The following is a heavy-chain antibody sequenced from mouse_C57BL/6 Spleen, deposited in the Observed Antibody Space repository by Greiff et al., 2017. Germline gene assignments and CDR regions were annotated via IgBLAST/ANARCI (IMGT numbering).Heavy chain of an antibody. CDR1: GYTFTSYW. CDR3: ARSSPYYYGSSPYAMDY. Sequence: VQLQQPGAELVRPGSSVKLSCKASGYTFTSYWMHWVKQRPIQGLEWIGNIDPSDSETHYNQKFKDKATLTVDKSSSTAYMQLSSLTSEDSAVYYCARSSPYYYGSSPYAMDYWGQGTSVTVSS. J-gene: IGHJ4*01. CDR2: IDPSDSET. D-gene: IGHD1-1*01. V-gene: IGHV1-52*01.